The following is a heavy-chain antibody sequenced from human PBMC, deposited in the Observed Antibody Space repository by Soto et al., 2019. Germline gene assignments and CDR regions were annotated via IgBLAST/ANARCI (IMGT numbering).Heavy chain of an antibody. V-gene: IGHV1-18*01. CDR1: GYTFNSFG. CDR3: ARGFTVGANDH. D-gene: IGHD4-4*01. J-gene: IGHJ5*02. CDR2: INPYNGHT. Sequence: QVQLVQSGGEVKKPGASVKVSCKASGYTFNSFGLTWVRQAPGQGLEWLGWINPYNGHTNYAQMVQGRVAMTTDTATSTASMELSILKFDDTAVYFCARGFTVGANDHWGQGTLVTVSS.